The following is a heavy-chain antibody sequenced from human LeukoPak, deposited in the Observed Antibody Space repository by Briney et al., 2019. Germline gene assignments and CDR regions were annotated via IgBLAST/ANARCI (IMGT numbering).Heavy chain of an antibody. J-gene: IGHJ5*02. V-gene: IGHV1-2*02. CDR1: GYTFTGYY. CDR2: INPNSGGT. Sequence: RVSVKVSCKASGYTFTGYYMHWVRQAPGQGLEWMGWINPNSGGTNYAQKFQGRVTMTRDTSISTAYMELSRLRSDDTAVYYCARVRVVATRWSDPWGQGTLVTVSS. CDR3: ARVRVVATRWSDP. D-gene: IGHD3-22*01.